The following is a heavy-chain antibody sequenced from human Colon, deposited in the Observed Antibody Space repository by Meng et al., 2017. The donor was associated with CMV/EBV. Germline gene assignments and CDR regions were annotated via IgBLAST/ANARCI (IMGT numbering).Heavy chain of an antibody. V-gene: IGHV1-18*01. CDR3: ARAREVGYSAYDYYDF. CDR2: ISTYNGNT. Sequence: GYTFSSYGLSWVRQAPGQGLEWMGWISTYNGNTDYAQKFQGRVTMTTDTLTSTAYMELTSLKSDDTAVFYCARAREVGYSAYDYYDFWGQGTLVTVSS. CDR1: GYTFSSYG. J-gene: IGHJ4*02. D-gene: IGHD5-12*01.